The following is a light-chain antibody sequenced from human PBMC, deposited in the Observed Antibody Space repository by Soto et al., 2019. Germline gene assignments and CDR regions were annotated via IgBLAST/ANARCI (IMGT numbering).Light chain of an antibody. J-gene: IGLJ1*01. CDR1: SSNIGAGWV. CDR3: QSYSNSLRANL. Sequence: QSVLTQPPSVSGAPGQRVIISCTGSSSNIGAGWVVHWYRQLPGTAPNLLIYYNFNLAAGVPVRFSGSKSGISASLAITGLQAEDEAYYYCQSYSNSLRANLFGTGTKLTVL. V-gene: IGLV1-40*01. CDR2: YNF.